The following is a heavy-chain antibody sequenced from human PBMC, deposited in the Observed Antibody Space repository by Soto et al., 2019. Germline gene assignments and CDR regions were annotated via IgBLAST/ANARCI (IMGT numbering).Heavy chain of an antibody. J-gene: IGHJ5*02. CDR2: IYYSGST. V-gene: IGHV4-59*01. D-gene: IGHD2-2*01. CDR3: ARDRSVVVPAASPQNWFDP. CDR1: GGSISSYY. Sequence: SETLSLICTVSGGSISSYYWSWIRQPPGKGLEWIGYIYYSGSTNYNPSLKSRVTISVDTSKNQFSLKLSSVTAADTAVYYCARDRSVVVPAASPQNWFDPWGQGTLVTVSS.